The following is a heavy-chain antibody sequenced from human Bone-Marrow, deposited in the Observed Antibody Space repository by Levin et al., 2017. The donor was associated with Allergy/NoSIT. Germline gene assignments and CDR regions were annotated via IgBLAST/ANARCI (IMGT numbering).Heavy chain of an antibody. CDR2: IAFDGGNK. D-gene: IGHD1-1*01. V-gene: IGHV3-30*04. J-gene: IGHJ6*02. CDR3: ARDNWTSDYGMDV. Sequence: AGGSLRLSCAASGFTINNFAVHWVRQAPGKGLEWVAIIAFDGGNKYYADSVKGRFTISRDVSKNTVYLQMDSLRPDDTAMYYCARDNWTSDYGMDVWGQGTTVTVSS. CDR1: GFTINNFA.